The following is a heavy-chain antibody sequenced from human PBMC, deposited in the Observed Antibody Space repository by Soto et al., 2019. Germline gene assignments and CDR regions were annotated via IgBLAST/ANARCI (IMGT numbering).Heavy chain of an antibody. Sequence: QVQLVQSGAEVKKPGASVKVSCKGSGYTFTSYVMYWVRQAPGQSFEWMGWINAGNGDTKYSQKVQGRVTITRDTSESTVYMELSSLRSEDTAMYYCAIFLTGYYRNWGQGTLVTVSS. D-gene: IGHD3-9*01. CDR3: AIFLTGYYRN. CDR2: INAGNGDT. V-gene: IGHV1-3*01. J-gene: IGHJ4*02. CDR1: GYTFTSYV.